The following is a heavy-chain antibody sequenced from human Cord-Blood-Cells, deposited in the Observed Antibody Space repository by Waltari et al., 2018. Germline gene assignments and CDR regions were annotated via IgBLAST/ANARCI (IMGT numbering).Heavy chain of an antibody. CDR2: IYYSGST. CDR3: ASAVNWLGGAFDI. V-gene: IGHV4-31*03. J-gene: IGHJ3*02. Sequence: QLQLQESGPGLVKPSETLSLTCTVSGGSLSSGGYYWSWIRQHPGKGLEWIGYIYYSGSTYYNPSLKSRVTISGDTSKNQFSLKLSSVTAADTAVYYCASAVNWLGGAFDIWGQGTMVTVSS. D-gene: IGHD1-20*01. CDR1: GGSLSSGGYY.